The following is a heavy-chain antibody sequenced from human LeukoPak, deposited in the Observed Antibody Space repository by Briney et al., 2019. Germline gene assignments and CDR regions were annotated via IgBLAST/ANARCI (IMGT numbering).Heavy chain of an antibody. CDR1: GFTFSSYG. J-gene: IGHJ3*02. V-gene: IGHV3-23*01. D-gene: IGHD2-2*01. Sequence: GGSLRLSCAASGFTFSSYGMSWVRQAPGKGLEWVSAISGSGGSTYYADSVKGRFTISRDNSKNTLYLQMNSLRAEDTAVYYCAKDTAWYQLQSDAFDIWGQGTMVTVSS. CDR2: ISGSGGST. CDR3: AKDTAWYQLQSDAFDI.